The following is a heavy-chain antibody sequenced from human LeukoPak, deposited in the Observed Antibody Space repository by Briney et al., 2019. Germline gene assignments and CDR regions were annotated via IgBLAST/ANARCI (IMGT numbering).Heavy chain of an antibody. V-gene: IGHV3-7*01. J-gene: IGHJ1*01. CDR1: GFTLSTFW. CDR3: ARVLNWVTY. CDR2: INKDGNEK. D-gene: IGHD2-8*01. Sequence: GGSLSLSCATSGFTLSTFWMTWVRQAPGKGLEWVASINKDGNEKHHVDSVQGRFTISRDNAKNSLHLQMDSLRAEDTAVYYCARVLNWVTYWGQGTLVTVSS.